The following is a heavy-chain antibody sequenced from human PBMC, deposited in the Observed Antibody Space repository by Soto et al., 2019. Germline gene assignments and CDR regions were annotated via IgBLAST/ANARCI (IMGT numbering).Heavy chain of an antibody. CDR2: ISYDGSNK. CDR1: GFTFSSYG. D-gene: IGHD6-6*01. Sequence: GGSLRLSCAASGFTFSSYGMHWVRQAPGKGLGWVAVISYDGSNKYYADSVKGRFTISRDNSKNTLYLQMNSLRAEDTAVYYCATDSSSSRYYYGMDVWGQGTTVTVSS. CDR3: ATDSSSSRYYYGMDV. J-gene: IGHJ6*02. V-gene: IGHV3-30*03.